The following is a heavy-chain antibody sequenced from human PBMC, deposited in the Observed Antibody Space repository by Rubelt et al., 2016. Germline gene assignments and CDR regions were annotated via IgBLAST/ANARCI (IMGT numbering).Heavy chain of an antibody. D-gene: IGHD3-16*02. CDR1: GFTFSSYA. CDR3: ARDVIPYYYYGMDV. Sequence: VQLVESGGGLVQPGGSLRLSCAASGFTFSSYALTWVRQAPGKGLEWVAVIWYDGSNKYYADSVKGRFTISRDNSKNTLYLHMNSLGAEDTAVYYCARDVIPYYYYGMDVWGQGTTVTVSS. J-gene: IGHJ6*02. CDR2: IWYDGSNK. V-gene: IGHV3-33*08.